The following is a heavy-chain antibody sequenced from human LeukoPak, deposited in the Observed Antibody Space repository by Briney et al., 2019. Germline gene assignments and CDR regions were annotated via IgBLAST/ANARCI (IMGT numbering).Heavy chain of an antibody. CDR1: GFTFSSYA. Sequence: GSLRLSCAASGFTFSSYAMSWVRQAPGKGLEWVANIKQDGSEKYYVDSVKGRFTISRDNAKNSLYLQMNSLRAEDTAVYYCARDRSYYGMDVWGQGTTVTVSS. J-gene: IGHJ6*02. V-gene: IGHV3-7*01. CDR3: ARDRSYYGMDV. CDR2: IKQDGSEK.